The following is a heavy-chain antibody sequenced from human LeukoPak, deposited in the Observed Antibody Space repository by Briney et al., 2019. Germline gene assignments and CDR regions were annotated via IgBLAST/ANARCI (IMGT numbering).Heavy chain of an antibody. CDR1: GFTFSTYW. CDR3: ARDPSAWSGYYDY. CDR2: LNSDGSST. V-gene: IGHV3-74*01. D-gene: IGHD3-3*01. J-gene: IGHJ4*02. Sequence: GGSLRLSCAVSGFTFSTYWMHWVRQAPGKGLVWVSRLNSDGSSTSYADSVKGRFTISRDNAKNTLYLQMNSLRAEDTAVYYCARDPSAWSGYYDYWGQGTLVTVSS.